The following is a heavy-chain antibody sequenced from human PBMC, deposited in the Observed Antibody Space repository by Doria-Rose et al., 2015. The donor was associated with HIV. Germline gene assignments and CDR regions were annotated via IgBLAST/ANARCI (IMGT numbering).Heavy chain of an antibody. V-gene: IGHV2-26*01. CDR3: ARIKSSRWYHKYYFDF. Sequence: SGPVLVKPTETLTLTCTVSGVSLSSPGMGVSWIRQPPGKALKWLANIFSDDDRSDNTSLKSRLTISRCTSKSQVVLTMTDMDPVDTATYYCARIKSSRWYHKYYFDFWGQGTLVIVSA. CDR2: IFSDDDR. CDR1: GVSLSSPGMG. J-gene: IGHJ4*02. D-gene: IGHD6-13*01.